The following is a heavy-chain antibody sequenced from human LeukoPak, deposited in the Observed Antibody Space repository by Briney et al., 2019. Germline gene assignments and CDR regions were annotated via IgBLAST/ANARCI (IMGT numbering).Heavy chain of an antibody. CDR2: ISYDGSNK. Sequence: PGGPLSLPCAASGFTLSSSALHWFRHAPGKGLEGVAVISYDGSNKYYADSVEGRFTISRDNSKNTLYLQMNSLRAEDTAVYYCARPIAAADWDAFDIWGQGTMVTVSS. CDR3: ARPIAAADWDAFDI. CDR1: GFTLSSSA. J-gene: IGHJ3*02. V-gene: IGHV3-30-3*01. D-gene: IGHD6-13*01.